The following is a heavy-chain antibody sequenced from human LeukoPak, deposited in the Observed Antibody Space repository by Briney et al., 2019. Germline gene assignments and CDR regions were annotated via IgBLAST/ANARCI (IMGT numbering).Heavy chain of an antibody. D-gene: IGHD2-2*02. Sequence: GGSLRLSCAASGFTFSSYSMNWVRQAPGKGLEWVSSISSSSSYIYYADSVKGRFTISRDNAKNSLYLQMNSLRAEDTAVYYCAKDPHGPATAIRGGGDQGTLVTDSS. CDR2: ISSSSSYI. CDR3: AKDPHGPATAIRGG. J-gene: IGHJ4*02. V-gene: IGHV3-21*01. CDR1: GFTFSSYS.